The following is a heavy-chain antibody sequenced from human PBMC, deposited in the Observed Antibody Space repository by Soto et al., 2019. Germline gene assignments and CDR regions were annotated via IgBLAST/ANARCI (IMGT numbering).Heavy chain of an antibody. CDR1: GFTFSVYA. Sequence: SLRLSCVGSGFTFSVYAMTWVRQAPGRGLEWVSLISGSGGGTFYADSVKGRFTISRDNSKNTLHLQMNSLRAEDAAIYYCAKASAYGSGSLDNWGQGALVTVSS. J-gene: IGHJ4*02. CDR2: ISGSGGGT. CDR3: AKASAYGSGSLDN. D-gene: IGHD3-10*01. V-gene: IGHV3-23*01.